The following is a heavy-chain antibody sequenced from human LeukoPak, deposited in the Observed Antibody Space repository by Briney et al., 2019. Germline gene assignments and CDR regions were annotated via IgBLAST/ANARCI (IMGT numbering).Heavy chain of an antibody. CDR2: IYYSGST. D-gene: IGHD2-2*01. J-gene: IGHJ6*04. V-gene: IGHV4-59*01. CDR3: ARDDLYCSSTSRHYYGMDV. Sequence: SETLSLTCTVPGASISSYYWSWIRQPPGKGLEWIGYIYYSGSTNYNPSLKSRVTISVDTSKNQFSLKLTSVTAADTAVYYCARDDLYCSSTSRHYYGMDVWGKGTTVTVSS. CDR1: GASISSYY.